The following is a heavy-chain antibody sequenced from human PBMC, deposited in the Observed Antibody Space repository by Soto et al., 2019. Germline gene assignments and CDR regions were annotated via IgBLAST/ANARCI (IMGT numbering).Heavy chain of an antibody. V-gene: IGHV3-21*01. CDR2: ISSSSSYI. Sequence: GGSLRLSCAASGFTFSSYSMNWVRQAPGKGLEWVSSISSSSSYIYYADSVKGRFTISRDNAKNSLYLQMNSLRAEDTAVYYCARDMINRRYFDPRRPDAFDIWGQGTMVTVSS. CDR3: ARDMINRRYFDPRRPDAFDI. J-gene: IGHJ3*02. D-gene: IGHD3-9*01. CDR1: GFTFSSYS.